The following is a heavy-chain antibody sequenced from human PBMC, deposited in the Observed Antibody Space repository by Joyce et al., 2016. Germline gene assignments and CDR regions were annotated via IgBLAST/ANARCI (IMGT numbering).Heavy chain of an antibody. CDR3: ARGGVRCSVGNGYFVRLDF. CDR1: GFTFTNYG. Sequence: QVQLVQSGAEVKKSGASVKVSCKTSGFTFTNYGFSWVRQAPGQGLEWMGWIRAYNGDTNYAQKVQGRVTMTTDTSMSTVYMEVGSLKSDDTAVYYCARGGVRCSVGNGYFVRLDFWGQGTLVPVSS. D-gene: IGHD2-15*01. V-gene: IGHV1-18*01. J-gene: IGHJ4*02. CDR2: IRAYNGDT.